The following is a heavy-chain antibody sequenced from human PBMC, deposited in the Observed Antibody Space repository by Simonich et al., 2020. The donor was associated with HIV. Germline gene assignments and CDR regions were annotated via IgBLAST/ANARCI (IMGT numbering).Heavy chain of an antibody. Sequence: EVQLLESGGGLVQPGGSLRLSCAASGFTFSSFAMSWVRQAPGKGLEWVSAISGSGGSTYYADSVKGRFTISRDNSKNTLYLQMNSLRAEDTAVYYCAKDRYYNFWSGYYDYWGQGTLVTVSS. V-gene: IGHV3-23*01. CDR2: ISGSGGST. J-gene: IGHJ4*02. D-gene: IGHD3-3*01. CDR1: GFTFSSFA. CDR3: AKDRYYNFWSGYYDY.